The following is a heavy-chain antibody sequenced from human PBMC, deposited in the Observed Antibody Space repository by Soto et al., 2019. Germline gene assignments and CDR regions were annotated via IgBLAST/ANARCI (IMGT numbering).Heavy chain of an antibody. CDR2: IYYSGST. D-gene: IGHD6-19*01. CDR1: GGCISSGGYY. J-gene: IGHJ4*02. V-gene: IGHV4-31*03. CDR3: ARVLNGQWYFDH. Sequence: SETLSLTCTVSGGCISSGGYYWSWIRQHPGKGLEWIGYIYYSGSTYYNPSLKSRVTISVDTSKNQFSLKLSSVTAADTAVYYCARVLNGQWYFDHWGQGPQVTVSS.